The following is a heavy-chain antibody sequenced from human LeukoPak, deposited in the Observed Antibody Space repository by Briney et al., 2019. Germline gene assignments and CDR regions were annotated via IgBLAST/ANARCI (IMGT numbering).Heavy chain of an antibody. CDR1: GHTFTGYY. D-gene: IGHD3-10*01. Sequence: ASVKVSCKAPGHTFTGYYMHLVRQAPGQGLEWMGWSNPNSGGTNYAQKFQGRVTMTRDTSISTAYMELSRLRSDDTAVYYCARLYGSGLYYFDYWGQGTLVTVSS. J-gene: IGHJ4*02. CDR3: ARLYGSGLYYFDY. V-gene: IGHV1-2*02. CDR2: SNPNSGGT.